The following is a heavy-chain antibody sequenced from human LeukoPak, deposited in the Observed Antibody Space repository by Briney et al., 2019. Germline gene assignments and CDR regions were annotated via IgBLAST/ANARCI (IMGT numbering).Heavy chain of an antibody. CDR3: ARALTPYYYYYMDV. Sequence: SVKVSCKASGYTFTSYGISWVRQAPGQGLEWMGGIIPIFGTANYAQKFQGRVTITADESTSTAYMELSSLRSEDTAVYYCARALTPYYYYYMDVWGKGTTVTISS. D-gene: IGHD3-9*01. CDR1: GYTFTSYG. V-gene: IGHV1-69*13. CDR2: IIPIFGTA. J-gene: IGHJ6*03.